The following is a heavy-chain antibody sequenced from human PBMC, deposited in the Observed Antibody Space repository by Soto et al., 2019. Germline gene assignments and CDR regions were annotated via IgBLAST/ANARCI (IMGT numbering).Heavy chain of an antibody. CDR3: VPGSSGAGGEDR. Sequence: GTLRLSCEASGVTFIHHGMTWVRQAPGKGLEWVSSISESGATTYFADSVKGRFTISRDNPKNTLFLQMKSLRAEDTAVYYCVPGSSGAGGEDRWGPGTLVTVSS. CDR1: GVTFIHHG. V-gene: IGHV3-23*01. CDR2: ISESGATT. D-gene: IGHD1-26*01. J-gene: IGHJ5*02.